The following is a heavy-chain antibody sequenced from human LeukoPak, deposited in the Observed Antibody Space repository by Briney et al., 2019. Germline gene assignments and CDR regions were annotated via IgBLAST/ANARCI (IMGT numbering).Heavy chain of an antibody. CDR1: GYTFTTYN. V-gene: IGHV1-46*01. D-gene: IGHD4-11*01. Sequence: GASVKVSCKASGYTFTTYNINWVRQAPGQGLEWMGIINPSGGSTTYAQKFQGRVTMTRDMSTRTLYMELSSLRSEDTAFYYCARVGDYSPRGWFDPWGQGTLVTVSS. CDR2: INPSGGST. J-gene: IGHJ5*02. CDR3: ARVGDYSPRGWFDP.